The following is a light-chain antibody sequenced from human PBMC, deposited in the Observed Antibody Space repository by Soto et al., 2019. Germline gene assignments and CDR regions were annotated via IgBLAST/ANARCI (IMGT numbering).Light chain of an antibody. Sequence: EIVLTQSPGTLSLSPGERATLSCRASQSVSSYVAWYQQQPGQAPRLLIYSASSRATGIPDRFSGSGSGTDFTLTISRLEPEDFAVYYCQHYCSSPLTFGPGTKVDVK. J-gene: IGKJ3*01. CDR2: SAS. CDR1: QSVSSY. V-gene: IGKV3-20*01. CDR3: QHYCSSPLT.